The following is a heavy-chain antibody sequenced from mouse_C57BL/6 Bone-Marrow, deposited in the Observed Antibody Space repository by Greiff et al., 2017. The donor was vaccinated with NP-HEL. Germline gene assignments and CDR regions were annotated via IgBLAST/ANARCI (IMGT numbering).Heavy chain of an antibody. J-gene: IGHJ3*01. V-gene: IGHV5-2*01. CDR1: EYEFPSHD. CDR2: INSDGGST. CDR3: ERWEDRSGYVPFAY. D-gene: IGHD3-2*02. Sequence: EVMLVESGGGLVQPGESLKLSCESNEYEFPSHDMSCVRKTPEKRLELVAAINSDGGSTYYPDTMERRFIISRDNTKKTLYLQMRRLRSEDTALYYCERWEDRSGYVPFAYWGQGTLVTGSA.